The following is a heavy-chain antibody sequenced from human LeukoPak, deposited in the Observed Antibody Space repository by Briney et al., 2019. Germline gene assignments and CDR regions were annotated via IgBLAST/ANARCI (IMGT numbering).Heavy chain of an antibody. D-gene: IGHD2-2*01. J-gene: IGHJ3*02. CDR2: ISYDGSNK. Sequence: PGGSLRLSCAASGFTFSSYGMHWVRQAPGKGLEWVAVISYDGSNKYYADSVKGRFTISRDNSKNTLYLQMNSLRAEDTAVYYCAKDTFVQNGGSSLWIHAFDIWGQGTMVTVSS. CDR3: AKDTFVQNGGSSLWIHAFDI. V-gene: IGHV3-30*18. CDR1: GFTFSSYG.